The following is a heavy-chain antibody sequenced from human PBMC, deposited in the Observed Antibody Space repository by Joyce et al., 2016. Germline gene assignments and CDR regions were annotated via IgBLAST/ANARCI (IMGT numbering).Heavy chain of an antibody. CDR2: INPSGGST. CDR3: ARGGARGSRNYFYMDV. CDR1: GYTLTRYY. J-gene: IGHJ6*03. V-gene: IGHV1-46*01. D-gene: IGHD1-14*01. Sequence: QVQLVQSGTEVKKPGASVTVSCKASGYTLTRYYMHWVRQAPGQGLEWMGIINPSGGSTNYAQMFQGRVTLTRDTSTSTVYMEVNSLRSEDTAVYYCARGGARGSRNYFYMDVWGKGTTVIVSS.